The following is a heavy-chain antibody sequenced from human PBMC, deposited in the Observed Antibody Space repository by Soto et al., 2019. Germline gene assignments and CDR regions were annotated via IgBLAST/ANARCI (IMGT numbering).Heavy chain of an antibody. D-gene: IGHD4-17*01. V-gene: IGHV4-30-4*01. CDR3: ARGYDSGDQGYYFDY. Sequence: QVQLQESGPGLVKPSQTLSLTCTVSGGSISSGDYYWSWIRQPPGKGLEWIGSIYYSGSTYYNPSLKSRVTLSVDTSKNQSSLKLSSVTAADTAVYYCARGYDSGDQGYYFDYWGQGTLVTVSS. J-gene: IGHJ4*02. CDR1: GGSISSGDYY. CDR2: IYYSGST.